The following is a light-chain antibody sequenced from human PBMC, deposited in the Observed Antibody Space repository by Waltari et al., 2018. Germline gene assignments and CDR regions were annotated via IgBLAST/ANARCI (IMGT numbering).Light chain of an antibody. J-gene: IGKJ3*01. Sequence: AIQMTQSTSSLPASVGDRVTITCRASQGIRNDLGWYQQKPGKAPKLLISAASRLQSGVPSRFSGSGYGTDFTLTISSVQPEDFATYYCLQDFNYPLTFGPGTKLDLK. CDR3: LQDFNYPLT. CDR1: QGIRND. CDR2: AAS. V-gene: IGKV1-6*01.